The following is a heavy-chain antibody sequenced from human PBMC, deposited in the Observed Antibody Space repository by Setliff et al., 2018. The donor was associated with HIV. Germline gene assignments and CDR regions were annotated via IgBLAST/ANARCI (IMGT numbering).Heavy chain of an antibody. D-gene: IGHD3-10*02. V-gene: IGHV4-61*09. CDR3: ARTRRAYEYVSEWLDP. Sequence: SETLSLTCTVSGGSISSGSYYWSWIRQPAGKGLEWIGHIYTSGSTNYNPSLKSRVTISVDTSKNQFSLKLSSVTAADTATYYCARTRRAYEYVSEWLDPWGQGTLVTVSS. CDR1: GGSISSGSYY. CDR2: IYTSGST. J-gene: IGHJ5*02.